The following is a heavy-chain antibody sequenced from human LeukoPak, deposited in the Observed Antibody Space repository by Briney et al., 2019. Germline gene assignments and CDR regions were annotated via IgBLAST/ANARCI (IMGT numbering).Heavy chain of an antibody. D-gene: IGHD2-15*01. CDR3: AREGYCGSGSCLDN. V-gene: IGHV5-51*01. CDR1: GYTFTSYW. Sequence: PGESLKISCNGSGYTFTSYWIGLVREMPGKGLELMGIIYPGDSDTRYSPSFQGQVTISADKSISTAYLQWSSLKASATAMYYCAREGYCGSGSCLDNWGQGTLVTVSS. J-gene: IGHJ4*02. CDR2: IYPGDSDT.